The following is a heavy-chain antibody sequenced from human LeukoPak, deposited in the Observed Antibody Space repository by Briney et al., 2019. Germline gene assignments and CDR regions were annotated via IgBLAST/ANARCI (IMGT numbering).Heavy chain of an antibody. CDR1: GFNFSTYN. V-gene: IGHV3-48*04. J-gene: IGHJ4*02. D-gene: IGHD2-2*01. Sequence: NPGGSLRLSCAASGFNFSTYNMNWVRQTPGKGLEWVSFISSTSSTIYYADSVKGRFTISRDNAENSLYLHLDSLRAEDTPVYFCARAPAASFDYWGQGLLVTVSP. CDR3: ARAPAASFDY. CDR2: ISSTSSTI.